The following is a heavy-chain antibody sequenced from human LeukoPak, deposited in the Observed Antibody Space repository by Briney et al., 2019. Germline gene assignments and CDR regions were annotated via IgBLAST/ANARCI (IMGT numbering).Heavy chain of an antibody. D-gene: IGHD1-26*01. V-gene: IGHV4-39*01. CDR1: GGSISSYY. CDR2: IYYSGST. J-gene: IGHJ4*02. CDR3: ARVPIVGAAHFDY. Sequence: PSETLSLTCTVSGGSISSYYWSWIRQPPGKGLEWIGSIYYSGSTYYNPSLKSRVTISVDTSKNQFSLKLSSVTAADTAVYYCARVPIVGAAHFDYWGQGTLVTVSS.